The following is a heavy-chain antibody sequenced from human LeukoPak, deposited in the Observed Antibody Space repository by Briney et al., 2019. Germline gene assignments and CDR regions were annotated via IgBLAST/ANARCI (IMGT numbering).Heavy chain of an antibody. V-gene: IGHV1-2*02. Sequence: ASVKVSCKASGYTFTGYYMHWVRQAPGQGLEWMVWINPNSGGTNYAQKFQGRVTMTRDTSISTAYMELSRLRSDDTAVYYCASSYDSSGYYSDYWGQGTLVTVSS. CDR3: ASSYDSSGYYSDY. D-gene: IGHD3-22*01. J-gene: IGHJ4*02. CDR2: INPNSGGT. CDR1: GYTFTGYY.